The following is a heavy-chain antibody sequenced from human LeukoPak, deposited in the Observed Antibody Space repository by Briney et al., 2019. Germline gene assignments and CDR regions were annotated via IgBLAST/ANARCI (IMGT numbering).Heavy chain of an antibody. J-gene: IGHJ5*02. CDR2: IKQDGSEK. Sequence: GGSLRLSCAASGFTFSSYWMSWVRQAPGKGLEWVANIKQDGSEKYYVDSVKGRFTISRGNAKNSLYLQMNSLRAEDTAVYYCARDNPYDFWSGYSRRWFDPWGQGTLVTVSS. D-gene: IGHD3-3*01. CDR1: GFTFSSYW. V-gene: IGHV3-7*01. CDR3: ARDNPYDFWSGYSRRWFDP.